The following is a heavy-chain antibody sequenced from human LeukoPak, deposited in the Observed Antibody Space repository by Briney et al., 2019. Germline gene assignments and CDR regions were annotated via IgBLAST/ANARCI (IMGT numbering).Heavy chain of an antibody. D-gene: IGHD1-1*01. J-gene: IGHJ4*02. CDR3: VKDRRNGPFDY. V-gene: IGHV3-23*01. CDR1: GFTFSSYA. Sequence: GGSLRLSCAASGFTFSSYAMSWVRQAPGKGLEWVSAISGSGGSTYYADSVKGRFTISRDNSKNTLYLQMNSLRAEDMAVYYCVKDRRNGPFDYWGQGTLVTVSS. CDR2: ISGSGGST.